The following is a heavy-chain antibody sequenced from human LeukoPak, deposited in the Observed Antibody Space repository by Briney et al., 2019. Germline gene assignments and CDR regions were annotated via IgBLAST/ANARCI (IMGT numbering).Heavy chain of an antibody. J-gene: IGHJ3*02. Sequence: GGSLRLSCAASGFTFSSYGMHWVRQAPGKGLKWVAFIRYDGSNKYYADSVKGRFTVSRDNSKNTLYVQMNSLRAEDTAVYYCAKDRDKYDFWSGYPLDGFDIWGQGTMVTVSS. CDR1: GFTFSSYG. CDR2: IRYDGSNK. CDR3: AKDRDKYDFWSGYPLDGFDI. D-gene: IGHD3-3*01. V-gene: IGHV3-30*02.